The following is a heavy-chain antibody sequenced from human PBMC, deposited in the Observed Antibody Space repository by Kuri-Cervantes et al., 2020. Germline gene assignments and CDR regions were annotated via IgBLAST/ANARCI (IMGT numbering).Heavy chain of an antibody. J-gene: IGHJ4*02. CDR2: VGFTNDAT. Sequence: GESLKISCAMSGFTSSQYAMNWVRQTPEKGLEWVAYVGFTNDATLYADSVKGRFTISRDNAKNSLYLQMNSLRAEDTAVYYCASIGGDFDCWGQGTLVTVSS. V-gene: IGHV3-21*05. CDR3: ASIGGDFDC. D-gene: IGHD3-10*01. CDR1: GFTSSQYA.